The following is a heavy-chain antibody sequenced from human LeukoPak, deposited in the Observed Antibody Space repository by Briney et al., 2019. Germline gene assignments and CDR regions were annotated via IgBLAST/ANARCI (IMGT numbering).Heavy chain of an antibody. Sequence: GGSLRLSCAASGFTFSSYSMNWVRQAPGKGLEWVSSISSSSSYIYYADSVKGRFTISRDNAKNSLYLQMNSLRAEDTAVYYCAKGSPIRGYYGMDVWGQGTTVTVSS. CDR2: ISSSSSYI. V-gene: IGHV3-21*04. J-gene: IGHJ6*02. CDR1: GFTFSSYS. CDR3: AKGSPIRGYYGMDV. D-gene: IGHD2-15*01.